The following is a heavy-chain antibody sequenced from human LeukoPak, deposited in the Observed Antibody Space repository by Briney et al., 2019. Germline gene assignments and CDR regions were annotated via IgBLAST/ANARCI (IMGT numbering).Heavy chain of an antibody. Sequence: GESLKISCKGSGYSFTSYWIGWVRQMPGKGLEWMGIIYPGDSDTRYSPSFQGRVTISADKSISTAYLQWSSLKASDTAMYYCARLYDYGDSKYYFDYWGQGTPVTVSS. CDR2: IYPGDSDT. J-gene: IGHJ4*02. V-gene: IGHV5-51*01. D-gene: IGHD4-17*01. CDR1: GYSFTSYW. CDR3: ARLYDYGDSKYYFDY.